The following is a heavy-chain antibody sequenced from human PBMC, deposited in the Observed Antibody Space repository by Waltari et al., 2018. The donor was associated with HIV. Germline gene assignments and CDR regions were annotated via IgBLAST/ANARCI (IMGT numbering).Heavy chain of an antibody. J-gene: IGHJ5*02. V-gene: IGHV1-2*02. CDR1: GYTFSDYY. Sequence: QVQLVQSGAEVKKPGASVKVSCKASGYTFSDYYMHWVRQAPGQGLEWRGWITPNSGGTRYAEKFKGRVTMTRDTSISTAYMELSRLRFDDTAVYYCARVFRGTVNYFDSRLGHWGQGTLVTVSS. CDR3: ARVFRGTVNYFDSRLGH. D-gene: IGHD3-22*01. CDR2: ITPNSGGT.